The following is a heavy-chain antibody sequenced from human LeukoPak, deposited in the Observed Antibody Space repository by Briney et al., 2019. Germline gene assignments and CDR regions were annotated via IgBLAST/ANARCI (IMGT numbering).Heavy chain of an antibody. J-gene: IGHJ4*02. V-gene: IGHV3-33*06. CDR2: IWGDGSNK. CDR3: AKDAQRGFDYSNSLEY. CDR1: GFTFSHYG. Sequence: GGSLRLSCAASGFTFSHYGMHWVRQAPGRGLEWVAVIWGDGSNKFYADSVKGRFTISRDNAQHTVDLHMNILRAEDTAVYYCAKDAQRGFDYSNSLEYWGQGTLVTVSS. D-gene: IGHD4-11*01.